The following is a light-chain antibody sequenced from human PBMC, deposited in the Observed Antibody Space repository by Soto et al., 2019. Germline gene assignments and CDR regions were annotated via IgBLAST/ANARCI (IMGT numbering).Light chain of an antibody. CDR2: DDT. CDR3: QVWDSGSEDV. V-gene: IGLV3-21*02. CDR1: NIGGKS. Sequence: SYALAQPPSVSVAPGQTARMTCGGNNIGGKSVHWYQQRPAQAPALVVYDDTDRPSGSPERFSGSNSGNTATLTISRVEAGDEADYDCQVWDSGSEDVFGTGPKVTV. J-gene: IGLJ1*01.